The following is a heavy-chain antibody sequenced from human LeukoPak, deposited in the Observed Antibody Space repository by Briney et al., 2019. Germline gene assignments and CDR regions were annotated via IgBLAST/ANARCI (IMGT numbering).Heavy chain of an antibody. Sequence: GGSLRLSCVGSGFTFTTYWMSWVRQAPGKGLEWVANIKQDGSEKYYVDSVKGRFTISRDNAKNSLYLQMNSLRAEDTAVYYCARSRRYCSGGSCYSPYYYYMDVWGKGTTVTVSS. D-gene: IGHD2-15*01. CDR2: IKQDGSEK. CDR3: ARSRRYCSGGSCYSPYYYYMDV. V-gene: IGHV3-7*01. CDR1: GFTFTTYW. J-gene: IGHJ6*03.